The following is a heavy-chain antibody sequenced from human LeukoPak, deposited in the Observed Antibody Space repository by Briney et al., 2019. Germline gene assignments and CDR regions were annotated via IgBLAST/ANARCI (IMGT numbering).Heavy chain of an antibody. CDR1: GFTFSSYA. V-gene: IGHV3-23*01. CDR2: IGGTGVRT. J-gene: IGHJ4*02. Sequence: GGSLRLSCASSGFTFSSYAMSWVRQAPGKGLEWVSTIGGTGVRTYYADSVKGRFTISRDNSKNTLYLQINSLRAVDTAVYFCAKDRLGGPYFFHYWGQGTLVTVSS. D-gene: IGHD3-16*01. CDR3: AKDRLGGPYFFHY.